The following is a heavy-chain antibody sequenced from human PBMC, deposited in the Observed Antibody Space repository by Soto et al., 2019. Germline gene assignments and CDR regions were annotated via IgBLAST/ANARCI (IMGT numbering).Heavy chain of an antibody. Sequence: VQLQESGPGLVRPSGTVSLTCAVSGGSISNGDWWSWVRQPPGKGLERSGEIHHSGSTNYNPSLKSRVTMSVVPSKNLFSLTLNYVTAADTAFYYCARDQGSHPGDWGQGTLVSVSS. J-gene: IGHJ4*02. CDR2: IHHSGST. CDR3: ARDQGSHPGD. V-gene: IGHV4-4*02. CDR1: GGSISNGDW. D-gene: IGHD6-13*01.